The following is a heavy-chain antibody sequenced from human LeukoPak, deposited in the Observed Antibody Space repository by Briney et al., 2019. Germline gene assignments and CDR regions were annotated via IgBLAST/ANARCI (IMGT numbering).Heavy chain of an antibody. CDR3: ARAEKAVTGTLDS. J-gene: IGHJ4*02. D-gene: IGHD6-19*01. V-gene: IGHV4-59*01. CDR2: MYNRGST. CDR1: GDSISNYY. Sequence: SETLSLTCTVSGDSISNYYWSWIRQSPGKELEWIGYMYNRGSTIYNPSPKSRVTISTDTSKNQFSLRLTSVTAADTAVYYCARAEKAVTGTLDSWGQGTPITVSS.